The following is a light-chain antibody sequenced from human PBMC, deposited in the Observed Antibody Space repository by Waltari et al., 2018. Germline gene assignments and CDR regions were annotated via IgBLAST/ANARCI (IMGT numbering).Light chain of an antibody. V-gene: IGKV1-39*01. CDR3: QQSSSTPGT. J-gene: IGKJ1*01. CDR2: AAS. CDR1: PSISTY. Sequence: DIQMTQSPSSLSASVGDRVAIPGRASPSISTYLNWYQQRPGKAPKLLIYAASSLQSGVPSRFSGSGSGTDFTLTITSLRPEDFATYFCQQSSSTPGTFGQGTKVEIK.